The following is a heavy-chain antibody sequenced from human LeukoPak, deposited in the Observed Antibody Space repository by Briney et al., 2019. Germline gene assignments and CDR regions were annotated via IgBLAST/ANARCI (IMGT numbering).Heavy chain of an antibody. V-gene: IGHV3-48*03. Sequence: PGGSLRLSCAASGFNFSSYEMNWVRQPPGKGLEWVSYISSSGSTIYYADSVKGRFTISRDNAKNSLYLQMNSLRAEDTAVYYCAKDREGYCSGGSCYWTLFDYWGQGTLVTVSS. CDR3: AKDREGYCSGGSCYWTLFDY. CDR1: GFNFSSYE. CDR2: ISSSGSTI. D-gene: IGHD2-15*01. J-gene: IGHJ4*02.